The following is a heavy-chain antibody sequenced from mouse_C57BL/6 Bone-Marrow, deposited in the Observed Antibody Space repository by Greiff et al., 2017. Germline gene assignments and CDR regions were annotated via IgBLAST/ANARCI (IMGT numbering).Heavy chain of an antibody. CDR1: GYTFTSYW. Sequence: QVQLQQPGAELVMPGASVKLSCKASGYTFTSYWMHWVKQRPGQGLEWIGEIDPSDSYTNYNQKFKGKSTLTVDKSSSTAYMQLSSLTSEDSAVYYCARRLLRPGYYAMDYWGQGTSVTVSS. V-gene: IGHV1-69*01. J-gene: IGHJ4*01. CDR3: ARRLLRPGYYAMDY. D-gene: IGHD1-2*01. CDR2: IDPSDSYT.